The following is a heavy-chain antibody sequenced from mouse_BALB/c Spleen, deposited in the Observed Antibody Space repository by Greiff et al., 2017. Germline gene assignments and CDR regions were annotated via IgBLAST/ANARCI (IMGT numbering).Heavy chain of an antibody. D-gene: IGHD3-1*01. J-gene: IGHJ3*01. CDR2: IDPETGGT. CDR1: GYTFTDYE. CDR3: TRSGPEPRSFAY. Sequence: QVQLQQSGAELVRPGASVTLSCKASGYTFTDYEMHWVKQTPVHGLEWIGAIDPETGGTAYNQKFKGKATLTADKSSSTAYMELRSLTSEDSAVYYGTRSGPEPRSFAYWGQGTLVTVSA. V-gene: IGHV1-15*01.